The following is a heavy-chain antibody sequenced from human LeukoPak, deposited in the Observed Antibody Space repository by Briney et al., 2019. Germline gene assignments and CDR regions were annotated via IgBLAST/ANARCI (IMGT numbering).Heavy chain of an antibody. J-gene: IGHJ4*02. D-gene: IGHD1-26*01. CDR3: ARDLVGATAGY. CDR1: GFTFSSYS. CDR2: ISSSSSYI. Sequence: GGSLRLSCAASGFTFSSYSMNWVRQAPGKGLEWVSSISSSSSYIYYADSVKGRLTISRDNAKNSLYLQMNSLRAEDTAVYYCARDLVGATAGYWGQGTLVTVSS. V-gene: IGHV3-21*01.